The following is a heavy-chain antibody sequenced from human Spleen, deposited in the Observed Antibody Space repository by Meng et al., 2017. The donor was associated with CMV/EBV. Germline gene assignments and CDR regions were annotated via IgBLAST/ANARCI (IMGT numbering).Heavy chain of an antibody. CDR3: ARHFYDSSGYPRKNYFDY. CDR2: IYYSGST. V-gene: IGHV4-59*04. J-gene: IGHJ4*02. Sequence: SETLSLTCTVSGASISSYYWSWIRQPPGKGLEWIGNIYYSGSTYYNASLKSRVTISVDTSKNQFSLKLSSVTAADTAVYYCARHFYDSSGYPRKNYFDYWGQGTLVTVSS. CDR1: GASISSYY. D-gene: IGHD3-22*01.